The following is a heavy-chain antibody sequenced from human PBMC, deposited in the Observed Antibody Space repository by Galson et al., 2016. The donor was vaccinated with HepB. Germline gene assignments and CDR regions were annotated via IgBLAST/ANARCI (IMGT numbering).Heavy chain of an antibody. CDR1: GFNFSTYG. J-gene: IGHJ6*02. D-gene: IGHD3-3*01. V-gene: IGHV3-33*01. CDR3: AREAYYDFWSGYYGYDFYDYGMDV. Sequence: SLRLSCAASGFNFSTYGMHWVRQAPGEGLEWVALIWYDENNKNYADSVRGLFTISRDNSKNTLYLQMNSLRAEDTAVYYCAREAYYDFWSGYYGYDFYDYGMDVWGQGTAVTVSS. CDR2: IWYDENNK.